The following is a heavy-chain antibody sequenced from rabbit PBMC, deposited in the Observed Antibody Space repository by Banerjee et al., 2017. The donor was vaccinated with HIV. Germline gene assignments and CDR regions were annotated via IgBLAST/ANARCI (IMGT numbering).Heavy chain of an antibody. CDR2: SYAGSSGST. CDR1: GFDFSSNA. CDR3: ATWGTGDSYNTGTL. Sequence: QEQLEESGGGLVKPEGSLTLTCTASGFDFSSNAMCWVRQAPGKGLEWVACSYAGSSGSTYYATWAKGRITIAKTSSTTVTLQMTSLTAADTATYFCATWGTGDSYNTGTLWGPGTLVTVS. D-gene: IGHD8-1*01. V-gene: IGHV1S45*01. J-gene: IGHJ4*01.